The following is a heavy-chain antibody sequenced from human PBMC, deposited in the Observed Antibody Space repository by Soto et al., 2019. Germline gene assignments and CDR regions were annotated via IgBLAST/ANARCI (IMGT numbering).Heavy chain of an antibody. D-gene: IGHD7-27*01. CDR3: AREGGDLTGNYYALDI. CDR1: GYTFTGYY. Sequence: ASVKVSCKASGYTFTGYYMHWVRQAPGQGLEWMGWINPNSGGTNYAQKFQGWVTMTRDTSISTAYMELSRLRSDDTAVYYCAREGGDLTGNYYALDIWGQGTMVTVSS. J-gene: IGHJ3*02. CDR2: INPNSGGT. V-gene: IGHV1-2*04.